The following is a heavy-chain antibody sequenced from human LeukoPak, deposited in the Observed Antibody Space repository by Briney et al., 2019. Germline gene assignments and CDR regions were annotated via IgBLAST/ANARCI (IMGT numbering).Heavy chain of an antibody. CDR1: GFTFNSYW. Sequence: GGSLRLSCAASGFTFNSYWMHWVRQAPGKGLVWVSHINSDGSGTNYADSVKGRFTVSRDNAKNTLYLQMNSLRAEDTAVYYCARDLATTNWFDPWGQGTLVTVSS. D-gene: IGHD1-7*01. CDR2: INSDGSGT. J-gene: IGHJ5*02. CDR3: ARDLATTNWFDP. V-gene: IGHV3-74*01.